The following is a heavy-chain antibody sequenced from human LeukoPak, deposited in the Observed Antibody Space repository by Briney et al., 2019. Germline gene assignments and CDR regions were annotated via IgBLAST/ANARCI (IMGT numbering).Heavy chain of an antibody. Sequence: ASVKVSCKASGYTFTGYYVHWVRQAPGQGLEWMGWINPSSGGANYAQKFQGRVTMTRDTSISTAYMELSRLRSDDTAVYYCARGSGYSYGYLDYWGQGTLVTVSS. CDR1: GYTFTGYY. CDR2: INPSSGGA. CDR3: ARGSGYSYGYLDY. V-gene: IGHV1-2*02. D-gene: IGHD5-18*01. J-gene: IGHJ4*02.